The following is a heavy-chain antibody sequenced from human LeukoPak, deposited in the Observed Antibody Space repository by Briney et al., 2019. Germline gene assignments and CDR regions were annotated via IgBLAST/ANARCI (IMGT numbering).Heavy chain of an antibody. Sequence: SETLSLTCTVSGGSVSSGSYYWSWIRQPPGKGLEWIGYIYYTGSTNYNPSLKSRVTISVDTSKKQFSLKLTSVTAADTAVYYCARDPYGNQYDYWGQGILVTVSS. CDR3: ARDPYGNQYDY. CDR1: GGSVSSGSYY. V-gene: IGHV4-61*01. D-gene: IGHD1-14*01. CDR2: IYYTGST. J-gene: IGHJ4*02.